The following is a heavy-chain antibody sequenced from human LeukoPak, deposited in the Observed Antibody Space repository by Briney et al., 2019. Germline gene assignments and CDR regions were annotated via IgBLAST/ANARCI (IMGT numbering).Heavy chain of an antibody. J-gene: IGHJ4*02. CDR1: GVSVTSTNW. D-gene: IGHD3-3*01. CDR3: AREGGFYRPLDY. CDR2: DHLDGRT. Sequence: SETLSLTCDVSGVSVTSTNWWTLGRQPPGKGLELVGEDHLDGRTNYNPSLKSRLIMSVDLPENHISLKLTSVTAADTAVYYCAREGGFYRPLDYSGQGTLVTVSS. V-gene: IGHV4-4*02.